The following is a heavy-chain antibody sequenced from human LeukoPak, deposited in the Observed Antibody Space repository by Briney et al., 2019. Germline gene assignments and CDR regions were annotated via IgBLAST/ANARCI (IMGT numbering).Heavy chain of an antibody. J-gene: IGHJ4*02. Sequence: SETLSLTCTVSGGSISSYYWSWIRQPPGKGLEWIGYIYYSGSTNYNPSLKSRVTISVDTSKNQFSLKLSSVTAADTAVYYCARLEDGYLGSFDYWGQGTLVTVSS. CDR1: GGSISSYY. CDR2: IYYSGST. D-gene: IGHD5-24*01. CDR3: ARLEDGYLGSFDY. V-gene: IGHV4-59*08.